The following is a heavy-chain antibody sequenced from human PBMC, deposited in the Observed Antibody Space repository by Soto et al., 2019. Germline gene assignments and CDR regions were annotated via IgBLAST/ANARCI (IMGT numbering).Heavy chain of an antibody. V-gene: IGHV1-69*13. CDR2: IIPIFGTA. CDR1: GGTFSSYA. Sequence: SVKVSCKASGGTFSSYAISWVRQAPGQGLEWMGGIIPIFGTANYAQKFQGRVTITADESTSTAYMELSSLRSEDTAVYYCARARIAARHGSNNWFDPWGQGTLVTVSS. CDR3: ARARIAARHGSNNWFDP. D-gene: IGHD6-6*01. J-gene: IGHJ5*02.